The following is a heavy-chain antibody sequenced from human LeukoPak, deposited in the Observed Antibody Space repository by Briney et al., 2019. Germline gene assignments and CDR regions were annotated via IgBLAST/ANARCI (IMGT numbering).Heavy chain of an antibody. V-gene: IGHV4-59*12. CDR1: GGSISSYY. CDR2: IYYSGSA. CDR3: ARGAIGQWLWDY. Sequence: SETLSLTCTVSGGSISSYYWSWIRQPPGKGLEWIGYIYYSGSANYNPSLKSRVTMSVDTSKNQFSLKLSSVTAADTAVYYCARGAIGQWLWDYWGQGTLVTVSS. J-gene: IGHJ4*02. D-gene: IGHD6-19*01.